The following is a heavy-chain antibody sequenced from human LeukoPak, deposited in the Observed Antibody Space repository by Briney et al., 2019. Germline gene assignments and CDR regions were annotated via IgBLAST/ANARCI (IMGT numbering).Heavy chain of an antibody. Sequence: SETLSLTCTVSGGSISSSSYYWGWICQPPGKGLEWIGSIYYSGSTYYNPSLKSRVTISVDTSKNQFSLKLSSVTAADTAVYYCAIRVGGSGYYDYWGQGTLVTVSS. J-gene: IGHJ4*02. V-gene: IGHV4-39*01. CDR2: IYYSGST. CDR3: AIRVGGSGYYDY. CDR1: GGSISSSSYY. D-gene: IGHD3-22*01.